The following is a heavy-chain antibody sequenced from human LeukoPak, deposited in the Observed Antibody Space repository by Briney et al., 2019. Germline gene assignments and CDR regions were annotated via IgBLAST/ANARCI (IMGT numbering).Heavy chain of an antibody. V-gene: IGHV3-48*04. CDR1: GFTFSSYS. J-gene: IGHJ4*02. Sequence: PGGSLRLSCAASGFTFSSYSMNWVRQAPGKGLEWVSYISSSSTIYYADSVKGRFTISRDNAKNSLYLQMNSLRAEDTAVYYCARSGVQLGLMGWGQGTLVIVSS. CDR3: ARSGVQLGLMG. CDR2: ISSSSTI. D-gene: IGHD5-18*01.